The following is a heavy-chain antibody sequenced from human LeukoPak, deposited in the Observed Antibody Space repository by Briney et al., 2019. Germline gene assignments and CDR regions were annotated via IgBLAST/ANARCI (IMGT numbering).Heavy chain of an antibody. V-gene: IGHV3-33*01. CDR1: GFTFSSYG. CDR3: ARDGRGYSYGTDY. J-gene: IGHJ4*02. Sequence: GRSLRLSCAASGFTFSSYGMHCVRQAPGKGLEWVAVIWYDGSNKYYADSVKGRFTISRDNSKNTLYLQMNSLRAEDTAVYYCARDGRGYSYGTDYWGQGTLVTVSS. CDR2: IWYDGSNK. D-gene: IGHD5-18*01.